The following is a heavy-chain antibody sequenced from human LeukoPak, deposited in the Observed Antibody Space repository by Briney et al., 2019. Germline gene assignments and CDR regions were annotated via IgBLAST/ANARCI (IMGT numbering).Heavy chain of an antibody. V-gene: IGHV4-39*01. CDR2: IFYGART. CDR3: ARYTSSYYYDFDL. CDR1: GGSISSSSYY. J-gene: IGHJ4*02. Sequence: PSETLSLTCTVSGGSISSSSYYWGWLRQPPGKGLEWIGSIFYGARTSYSPSLKSRVSVSIDTSKNQFSLKLSSVTAADTAIYYCARYTSSYYYDFDLWGRGTLVTVSS. D-gene: IGHD3-22*01.